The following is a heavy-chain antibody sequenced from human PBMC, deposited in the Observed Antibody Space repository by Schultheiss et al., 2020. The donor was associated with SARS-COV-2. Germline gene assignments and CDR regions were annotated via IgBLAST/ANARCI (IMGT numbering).Heavy chain of an antibody. CDR1: GYSISSGYY. CDR2: IYHSGST. Sequence: SETLSLTCTVSGYSISSGYYWGWIRQPPGKGLEWIGSIYHSGSTYYNPSLKSRVTISVDTSKNQFSLKLSSVTAADTAVYYCARQSLVNDAFDIWGQGTMVTVSS. J-gene: IGHJ3*02. CDR3: ARQSLVNDAFDI. V-gene: IGHV4-38-2*02. D-gene: IGHD3-9*01.